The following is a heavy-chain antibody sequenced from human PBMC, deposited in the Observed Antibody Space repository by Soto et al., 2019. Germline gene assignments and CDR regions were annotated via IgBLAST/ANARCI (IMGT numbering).Heavy chain of an antibody. J-gene: IGHJ6*01. D-gene: IGHD3-16*01. CDR2: ISYDGSNK. CDR3: ARDMWAYHDYVWGSYLYYYYYGMDF. Sequence: QVQLVESGGGVVQPGRSLRLSCAASGFTFSSYAMHWVRQAPGKGLEWVAVISYDGSNKYYADSVKGRFTISRDNSKNTLYLQMNSLRAEDTAVYYCARDMWAYHDYVWGSYLYYYYYGMDFW. V-gene: IGHV3-30-3*01. CDR1: GFTFSSYA.